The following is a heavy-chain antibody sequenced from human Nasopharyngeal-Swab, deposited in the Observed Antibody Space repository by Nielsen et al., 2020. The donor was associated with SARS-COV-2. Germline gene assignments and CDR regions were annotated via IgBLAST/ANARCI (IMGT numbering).Heavy chain of an antibody. Sequence: VRQAPVKGLEFFSSLSGSGGSTYYADSVKGRFTISRDNSKNTLYLQMNSLRAEDTVVYYCAKLAPHTDTTQYYYGSGSYYHYYYYGMDVWGQGTTVTVSS. V-gene: IGHV3-23*01. CDR2: LSGSGGST. J-gene: IGHJ6*02. D-gene: IGHD3-10*01. CDR3: AKLAPHTDTTQYYYGSGSYYHYYYYGMDV.